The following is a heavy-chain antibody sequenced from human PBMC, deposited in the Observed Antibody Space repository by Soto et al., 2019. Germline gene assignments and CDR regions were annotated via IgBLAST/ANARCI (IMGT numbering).Heavy chain of an antibody. CDR2: ISGSGDST. CDR3: AKFVSGSYLYGMDV. Sequence: EVQLLESGGDLVQPGGSLRVSCAASGFSFSSYAMSWVRQAPGKGLEWVSVISGSGDSTFHADSVEGRFTISKDNSKKMLYLQMISLRAEDTAVYYCAKFVSGSYLYGMDVWGQGTTVTVSS. CDR1: GFSFSSYA. D-gene: IGHD1-26*01. J-gene: IGHJ6*02. V-gene: IGHV3-23*01.